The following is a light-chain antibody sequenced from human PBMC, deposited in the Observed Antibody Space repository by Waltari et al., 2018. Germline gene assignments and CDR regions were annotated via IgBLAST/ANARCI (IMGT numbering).Light chain of an antibody. J-gene: IGKJ5*01. Sequence: DIVMTQSPDSLAVSLGERATINCKSSQRVLYRSNNQNYLSWYQQRPGQPPKLLIYCASTRASGVPDRFSGSGSGTDFTLTISNLQTEDVAVYYCQQYYTTPITFGQGTRLDIK. V-gene: IGKV4-1*01. CDR1: QRVLYRSNNQNY. CDR3: QQYYTTPIT. CDR2: CAS.